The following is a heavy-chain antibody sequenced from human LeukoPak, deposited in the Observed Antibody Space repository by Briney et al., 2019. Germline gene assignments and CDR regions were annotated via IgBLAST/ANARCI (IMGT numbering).Heavy chain of an antibody. CDR2: ISAYNGNT. CDR1: GYTFTSYG. J-gene: IGHJ2*01. CDR3: ARDRTYYDYVWGSSYWYFDL. D-gene: IGHD3-16*01. V-gene: IGHV1-18*01. Sequence: GAPVKVSCKASGYTFTSYGISWVRQAPGQGLEWMGWISAYNGNTNYAQKLQGRVTMTTDTSTSTAYMELRSLRSDDTAVYYCARDRTYYDYVWGSSYWYFDLWGRGTLVTVSS.